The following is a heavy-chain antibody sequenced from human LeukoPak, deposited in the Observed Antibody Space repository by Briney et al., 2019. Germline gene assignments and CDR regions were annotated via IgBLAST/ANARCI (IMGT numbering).Heavy chain of an antibody. CDR1: GFTFSSYW. D-gene: IGHD6-13*01. Sequence: PGGSLRLSCAASGFTFSSYWISWVRQAPGKGLEWVANIKQDGSEKYYVDSVKGRFSISRDNAKNSLYLQMNSLRAEDTAVYYCARVAGLQLVQGLDYWGQGTLVTVSS. J-gene: IGHJ4*02. V-gene: IGHV3-7*02. CDR2: IKQDGSEK. CDR3: ARVAGLQLVQGLDY.